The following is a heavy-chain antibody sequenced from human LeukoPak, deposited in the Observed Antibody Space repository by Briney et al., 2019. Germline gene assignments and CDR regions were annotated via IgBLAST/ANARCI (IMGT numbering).Heavy chain of an antibody. Sequence: ASVKVSCKASGGTFTNLAISWVRQAPGQGLQWMGRIIPTVGIPKYAPRFQGRVTITADKSTSTAYMELSSLRSEDTAVYYCARENTIFGVVIMGSLNYFDYWGQGTLVTVSS. V-gene: IGHV1-69*04. D-gene: IGHD3-3*01. CDR1: GGTFTNLA. CDR2: IIPTVGIP. J-gene: IGHJ4*02. CDR3: ARENTIFGVVIMGSLNYFDY.